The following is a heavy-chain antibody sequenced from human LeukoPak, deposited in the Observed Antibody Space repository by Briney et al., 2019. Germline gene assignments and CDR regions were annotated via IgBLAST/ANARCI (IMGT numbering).Heavy chain of an antibody. CDR1: GGSISSSGYY. V-gene: IGHV4-39*01. CDR2: IYYSGGT. D-gene: IGHD3-16*02. Sequence: PSETLSLTCTVSGGSISSSGYYWGWIRQPPGKGLEWIGSIYYSGGTYYNPSLKSRVTISVDTSKNQFSLKLSSVTAADTAVYYCARGLRLGELSPPGFDYWGQGTLVTVSS. J-gene: IGHJ4*02. CDR3: ARGLRLGELSPPGFDY.